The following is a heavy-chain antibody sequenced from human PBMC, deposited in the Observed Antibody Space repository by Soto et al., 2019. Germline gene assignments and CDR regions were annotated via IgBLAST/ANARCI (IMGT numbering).Heavy chain of an antibody. Sequence: GGSLRLSCAASGFSFRDYYMSWIRQAPGKGPEWISHIGRSGDPIYYADSVKGRFYISRDDATNSLYLQMSSLRAEDTAVYYCARPTRIVGATADYWGQGTLVTVSS. CDR3: ARPTRIVGATADY. V-gene: IGHV3-11*01. CDR1: GFSFRDYY. J-gene: IGHJ4*02. CDR2: IGRSGDPI. D-gene: IGHD1-26*01.